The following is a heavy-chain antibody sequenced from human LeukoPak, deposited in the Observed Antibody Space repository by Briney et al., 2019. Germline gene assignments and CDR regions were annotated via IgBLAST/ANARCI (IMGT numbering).Heavy chain of an antibody. V-gene: IGHV1-8*01. CDR1: GYSFTSYD. CDR3: ARGGYSSSWEDY. CDR2: MNPNSGNT. D-gene: IGHD6-13*01. J-gene: IGHJ4*02. Sequence: ASVKVSCKASGYSFTSYDINWVRQATGQGLEWMGWMNPNSGNTGYAQKFQGRVTMTRNTSISTAYMELSSLRSEDTAVYYCARGGYSSSWEDYWGQGTLVTVSS.